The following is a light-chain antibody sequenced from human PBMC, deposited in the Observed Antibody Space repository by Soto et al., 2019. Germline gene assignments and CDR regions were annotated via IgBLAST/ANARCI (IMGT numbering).Light chain of an antibody. CDR3: EAWDDSLSGHV. J-gene: IGLJ1*01. CDR2: RNT. Sequence: QSVLTEPPSATGTPGQTVTISYSGSRSNIGNNYVCWYQQLPGAAPKLLIYRNTQRPSGVPDRLSGSKSGTAASLAISGLRSEDEDDYFCEAWDDSLSGHVFGTGTKVTVL. CDR1: RSNIGNNY. V-gene: IGLV1-47*01.